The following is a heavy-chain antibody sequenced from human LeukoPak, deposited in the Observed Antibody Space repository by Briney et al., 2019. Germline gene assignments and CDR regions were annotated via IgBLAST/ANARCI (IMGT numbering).Heavy chain of an antibody. V-gene: IGHV3-30*18. CDR3: AKAGILWFGESDYYYYYGMDV. J-gene: IGHJ6*02. D-gene: IGHD3-10*01. Sequence: GGSLRLSCAASGFTLSSYGMHWVRQAPGQGLKWVAVISYDGSNKYYADSVKGRFTISRDNSKNTLYLQMNSLRAEDTAVYYCAKAGILWFGESDYYYYYGMDVWGQGTTVTVSS. CDR2: ISYDGSNK. CDR1: GFTLSSYG.